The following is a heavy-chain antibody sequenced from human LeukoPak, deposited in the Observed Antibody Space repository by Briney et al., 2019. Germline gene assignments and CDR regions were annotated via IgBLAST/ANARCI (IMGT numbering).Heavy chain of an antibody. D-gene: IGHD2-2*01. CDR3: AREPLVVPAAISYYGMHV. CDR1: GGSLSSGDYY. Sequence: SETLSLTCTVSGGSLSSGDYYWGWVRQPPGRGVEGVGYIYYSGSTYYNPSLKRRVTISVDTSKHQFSLKLSSVTAAATPVYYCAREPLVVPAAISYYGMHVWGQGTTLTVSS. J-gene: IGHJ6*02. CDR2: IYYSGST. V-gene: IGHV4-30-4*01.